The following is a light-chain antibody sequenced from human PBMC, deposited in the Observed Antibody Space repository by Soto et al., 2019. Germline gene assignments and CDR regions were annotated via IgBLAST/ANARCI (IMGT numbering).Light chain of an antibody. CDR1: QDISSW. J-gene: IGKJ5*01. Sequence: DIQMTQSPSSVSASVGDRVTITCRASQDISSWLAWYQQKPGKAPKIMIYAASSLQGGVPSRFSGSGSGIEFTLTISSLQPEDFATYYCQQASSFPPTFGQGTRLDIK. CDR2: AAS. CDR3: QQASSFPPT. V-gene: IGKV1-12*01.